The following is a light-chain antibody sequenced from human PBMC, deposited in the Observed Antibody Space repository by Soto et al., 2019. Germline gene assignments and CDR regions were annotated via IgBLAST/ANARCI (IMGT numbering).Light chain of an antibody. CDR1: QSVSRY. J-gene: IGKJ1*01. Sequence: ERVLTLSPAIRTLEPVKRADHGRRASQSVSRYLAWYQQKPGQAPRLLIYDASNSATGSPARFSGSGPGTDSALTFRSLEPGDTAVYSWSQYGNAPQTCGQGTKVDIK. CDR2: DAS. CDR3: SQYGNAPQT. V-gene: IGKV3-11*01.